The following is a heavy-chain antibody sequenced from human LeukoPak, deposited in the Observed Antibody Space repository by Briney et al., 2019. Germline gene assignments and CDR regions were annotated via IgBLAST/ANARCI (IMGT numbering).Heavy chain of an antibody. CDR1: GYSISSGYY. CDR2: IYYSGST. D-gene: IGHD3-9*01. J-gene: IGHJ4*02. CDR3: ARVTGYTIEDYFDY. Sequence: SETLSLTCTVSGYSISSGYYWSWIRQPPGKGLEWIGYIYYSGSTNYNPSLKSRVTISVKTSKNQFSLKLRSVTAADTAVYYCARVTGYTIEDYFDYWGQGTLVTVSS. V-gene: IGHV4-61*01.